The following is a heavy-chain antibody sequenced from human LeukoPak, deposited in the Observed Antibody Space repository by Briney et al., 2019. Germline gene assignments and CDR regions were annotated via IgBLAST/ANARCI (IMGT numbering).Heavy chain of an antibody. CDR1: GFTVSSNN. D-gene: IGHD2-15*01. V-gene: IGHV3-53*01. CDR3: ARDRSECSGGSCYSGGFDY. J-gene: IGHJ4*02. Sequence: TGGSLRLSCAASGFTVSSNNMSWVRQAPGKGLEWVSVIYSGGSTYYADSVKGRFTISRDNSKNTLYLRMNSLRAEDTAVYYCARDRSECSGGSCYSGGFDYWGQGTLVTVSS. CDR2: IYSGGST.